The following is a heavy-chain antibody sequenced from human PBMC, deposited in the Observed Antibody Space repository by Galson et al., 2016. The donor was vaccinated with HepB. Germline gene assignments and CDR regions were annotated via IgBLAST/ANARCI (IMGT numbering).Heavy chain of an antibody. Sequence: TLSLTCAVSGGSISSGGYYWSWIRQHPGKGLEWIGYIYYRRRTYQNPSLKSRLTISLDTSKNQFSLKLTSVTAADTAVYYCAGENSGYYRFDYWGQGILVTVSS. CDR3: AGENSGYYRFDY. J-gene: IGHJ4*02. D-gene: IGHD3-22*01. CDR2: IYYRRRT. V-gene: IGHV4-31*11. CDR1: GGSISSGGYY.